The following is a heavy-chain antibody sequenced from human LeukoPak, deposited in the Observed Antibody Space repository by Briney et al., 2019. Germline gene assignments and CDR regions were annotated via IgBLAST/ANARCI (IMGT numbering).Heavy chain of an antibody. CDR1: GDSISSGDYY. J-gene: IGHJ3*02. CDR2: ISSSGST. Sequence: SETLSLTCTVSGDSISSGDYYWSWIRQPAGKGLEWIGRISSSGSTNYNPSLKSRVTISVDTSKNQFSLKLSSVTAADTAVYYCACLTTADAFDIWGQGTMVTVSS. CDR3: ACLTTADAFDI. V-gene: IGHV4-61*02. D-gene: IGHD3-22*01.